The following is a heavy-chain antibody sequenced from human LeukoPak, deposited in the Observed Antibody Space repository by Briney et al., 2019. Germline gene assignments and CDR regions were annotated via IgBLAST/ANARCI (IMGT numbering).Heavy chain of an antibody. D-gene: IGHD3-10*01. CDR3: AKAWGEY. Sequence: GGSLRLSCAASGFPFSTYGMSWVRQAPGKGLEWVSTISDSGGNTYYADSVKGRFTISRDNSKNTLYLQMDSLRADDTAVYYCAKAWGEYWGQGTLVTVSS. V-gene: IGHV3-23*01. J-gene: IGHJ4*02. CDR1: GFPFSTYG. CDR2: ISDSGGNT.